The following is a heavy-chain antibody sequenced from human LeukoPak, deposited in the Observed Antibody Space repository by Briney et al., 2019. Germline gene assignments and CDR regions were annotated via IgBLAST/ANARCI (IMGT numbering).Heavy chain of an antibody. J-gene: IGHJ4*02. Sequence: SETLSLTCTVSGGSISSSSYYWGWIRQSPGKGLEWIGSIYYSGSTYYNPSLKSRVTISVDTSKNQFSLKLSSVTAADTAVYYCVRAGQVLLWFGEFSHWGQGTLVTVSS. CDR2: IYYSGST. CDR3: VRAGQVLLWFGEFSH. V-gene: IGHV4-39*07. CDR1: GGSISSSSYY. D-gene: IGHD3-10*01.